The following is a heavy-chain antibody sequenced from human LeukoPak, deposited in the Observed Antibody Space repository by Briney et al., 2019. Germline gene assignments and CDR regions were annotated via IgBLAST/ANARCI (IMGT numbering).Heavy chain of an antibody. CDR2: IKQDGGER. Sequence: GGSLRLSCAATGFTFRSSWMSWVRQAPGKGLEWVANIKQDGGERYYVDSVKGRFTISRDNAKNTLYLQMGSLRAEDMAVYYCARASRYSSGWYDYWGQGTLVTVSS. J-gene: IGHJ4*02. CDR3: ARASRYSSGWYDY. CDR1: GFTFRSSW. D-gene: IGHD6-19*01. V-gene: IGHV3-7*01.